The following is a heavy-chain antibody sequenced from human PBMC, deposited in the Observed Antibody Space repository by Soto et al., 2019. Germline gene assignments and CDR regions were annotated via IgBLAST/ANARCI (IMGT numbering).Heavy chain of an antibody. D-gene: IGHD3-22*01. Sequence: EVQLVESGGGLVQPGGSLRLSCAASGFSFSAHDLNWVRQAPGKGLEWISYIDPSGNTMHYADSVKGRFTISRDNAKNSLYLKINSLRAEDTAVYYCARDTPGLEDFDYWGQGTLVTVSS. CDR2: IDPSGNTM. CDR1: GFSFSAHD. V-gene: IGHV3-48*03. J-gene: IGHJ4*02. CDR3: ARDTPGLEDFDY.